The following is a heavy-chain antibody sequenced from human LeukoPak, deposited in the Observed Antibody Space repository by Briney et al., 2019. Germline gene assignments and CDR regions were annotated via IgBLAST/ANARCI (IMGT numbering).Heavy chain of an antibody. CDR1: GLTFSSYW. J-gene: IGHJ3*02. CDR2: IKKDGSAK. D-gene: IGHD2-15*01. Sequence: GGSLRLSCVSSGLTFSSYWMTWVRQVPGKGLEWVANIKKDGSAKSYVDSVKGRFTISRDNAKNALYLQMDSLRVEDTAVYYCARDYDYFSGHNLDAYDIWGQGTTVTVSS. CDR3: ARDYDYFSGHNLDAYDI. V-gene: IGHV3-7*01.